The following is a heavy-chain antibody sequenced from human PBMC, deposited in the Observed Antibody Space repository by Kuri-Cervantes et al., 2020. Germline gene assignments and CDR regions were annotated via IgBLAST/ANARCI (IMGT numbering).Heavy chain of an antibody. V-gene: IGHV1-69*05. CDR1: GGTFSSYA. D-gene: IGHD6-13*01. J-gene: IGHJ5*02. CDR3: ARDRGIAAAGGWFDP. Sequence: SVKVSCKASGGTFSSYAISWVRQAPGQGLEWMGGIIPIFGTANYAQKFQGRVTITTDESTSTAYMELSSLRSEDTAVYYCARDRGIAAAGGWFDPWGQGTLVTVSS. CDR2: IIPIFGTA.